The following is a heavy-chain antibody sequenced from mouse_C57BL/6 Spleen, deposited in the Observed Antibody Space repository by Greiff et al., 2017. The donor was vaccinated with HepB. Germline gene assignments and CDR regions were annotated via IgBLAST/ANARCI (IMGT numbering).Heavy chain of an antibody. V-gene: IGHV1-69*01. D-gene: IGHD2-4*01. CDR3: ARRDYDVTNSYAMDY. CDR1: GYTFTSYW. Sequence: QVQLQQPGAELVMPGASVKLSCKASGYTFTSYWMHWVKQRPGQGLEWIGEIDPSDSYTNYNQKFKGKSTLTVDKSSSTAYMQLSSLTSEDSAVYYCARRDYDVTNSYAMDYWGQGTSVTVSS. J-gene: IGHJ4*01. CDR2: IDPSDSYT.